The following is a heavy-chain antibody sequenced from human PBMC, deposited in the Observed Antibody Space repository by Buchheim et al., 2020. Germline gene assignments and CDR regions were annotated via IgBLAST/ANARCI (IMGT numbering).Heavy chain of an antibody. CDR3: ARDGSPILVSVGMGEYDGMAV. J-gene: IGHJ6*02. Sequence: QVQLVQSGAEVKKPGSSVKVSCKASGGNFRSFAISWVRQAPGQGLEWMGGIMAVFDKSIYAQKFQGRVTITADEPTSTVYMELSSLRSEDTAVYYCARDGSPILVSVGMGEYDGMAVWGQGTTDTVSS. CDR2: IMAVFDKS. CDR1: GGNFRSFA. D-gene: IGHD1-26*01. V-gene: IGHV1-69*01.